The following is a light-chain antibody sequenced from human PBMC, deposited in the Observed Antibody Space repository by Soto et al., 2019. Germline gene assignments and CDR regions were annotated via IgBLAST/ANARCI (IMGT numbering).Light chain of an antibody. CDR1: QNIINY. Sequence: DIQMTQSPSSLSASVGDRVTITCRASQNIINYLNWYQQKPGKAPQLLIYVASRLESGVPSRFSGSGSGTDFTLTISSLQPEDFETSYCQQSYNAPITFGQGTRLEIK. J-gene: IGKJ5*01. CDR2: VAS. CDR3: QQSYNAPIT. V-gene: IGKV1-39*01.